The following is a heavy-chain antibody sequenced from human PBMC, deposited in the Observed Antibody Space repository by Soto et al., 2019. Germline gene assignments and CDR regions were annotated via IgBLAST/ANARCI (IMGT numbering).Heavy chain of an antibody. CDR2: ISYDGSNK. J-gene: IGHJ4*02. CDR1: GFTFSSYG. CDR3: AKGAIV. V-gene: IGHV3-30*18. Sequence: GGSLRLSCAASGFTFSSYGMHWVRQAPGKGLEWVAVISYDGSNKYYADSVKGRFTISRDNSKNTLYLQMNSLRAEDTAVYYCAKGAIVWGQGTLVTVSS. D-gene: IGHD2-2*02.